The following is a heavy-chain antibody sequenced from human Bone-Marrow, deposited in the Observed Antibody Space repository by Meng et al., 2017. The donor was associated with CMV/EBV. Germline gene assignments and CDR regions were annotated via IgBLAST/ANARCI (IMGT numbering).Heavy chain of an antibody. J-gene: IGHJ4*02. D-gene: IGHD1-7*01. V-gene: IGHV1-2*02. Sequence: ASVKVSCKTSGYSFTGYYIHWVRQAPGQGLEWMGWINPNSAGTNYAQKFQGRVTMTRDTSISAAYMELSRLRSDDTAVYYCARDPGNYGIVWGQGTLVTVSS. CDR3: ARDPGNYGIV. CDR1: GYSFTGYY. CDR2: INPNSAGT.